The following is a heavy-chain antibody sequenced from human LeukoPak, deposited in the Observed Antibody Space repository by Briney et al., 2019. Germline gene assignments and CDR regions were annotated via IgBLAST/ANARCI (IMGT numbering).Heavy chain of an antibody. D-gene: IGHD3-3*01. Sequence: ESLKSPCKGSGYSFTSYWIGWVRQVPGKGLGWMGINYPVDSDTRYSPALQGQVTISTDKSISNAYLQSSSLKASATAMYDCARLQYYADYYYMDVWGQGTPVTISS. CDR1: GYSFTSYW. CDR2: NYPVDSDT. CDR3: ARLQYYADYYYMDV. J-gene: IGHJ6*03. V-gene: IGHV5-51*01.